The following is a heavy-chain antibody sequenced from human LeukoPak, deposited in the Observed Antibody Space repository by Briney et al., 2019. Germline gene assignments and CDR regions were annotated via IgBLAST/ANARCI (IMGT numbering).Heavy chain of an antibody. J-gene: IGHJ4*02. Sequence: GGSLRLSCAASGFIVSRNYMSWVRQAPGKGLEWVSVIYSGGSTYYADSVKDRFTISRDNSKNTLYLQINSLRAEDTAVYYCVISHSSGLGSFDYWGQGTLVTVSS. CDR1: GFIVSRNY. CDR2: IYSGGST. CDR3: VISHSSGLGSFDY. D-gene: IGHD3-22*01. V-gene: IGHV3-53*01.